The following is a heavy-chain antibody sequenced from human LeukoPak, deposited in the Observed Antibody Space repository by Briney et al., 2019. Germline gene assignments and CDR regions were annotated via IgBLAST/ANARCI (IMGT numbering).Heavy chain of an antibody. D-gene: IGHD1-26*01. CDR2: LWRDGSNK. CDR3: ARSNSGSYYGWFDP. V-gene: IGHV3-33*01. CDR1: GFTFSSYG. Sequence: PGGSLRLSCAASGFTFSSYGMHWFRQAPGKGLEWVAVLWRDGSNKYYADSVKGRFTISRDNPKNTLYLQMNSLRAEDTAVYYCARSNSGSYYGWFDPWGQGTLVTVSS. J-gene: IGHJ5*02.